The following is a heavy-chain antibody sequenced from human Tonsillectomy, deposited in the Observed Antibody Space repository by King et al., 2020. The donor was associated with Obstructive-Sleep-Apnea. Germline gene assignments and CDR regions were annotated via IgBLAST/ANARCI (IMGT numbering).Heavy chain of an antibody. D-gene: IGHD2-15*01. V-gene: IGHV3-13*04. CDR3: ARDLLVAYCSGGSCYSDYYYGMDV. CDR2: IGTAVDT. J-gene: IGHJ6*02. CDR1: GFTFSSYD. Sequence: VQLVESGGGLVQPGGSLRLSCAASGFTFSSYDMHWVRQATGKGLEWVSAIGTAVDTYYPGSVKGRFTISRENAKNSLYLQMNSLRAGDTAVYYCARDLLVAYCSGGSCYSDYYYGMDVWGQGTTVTVSS.